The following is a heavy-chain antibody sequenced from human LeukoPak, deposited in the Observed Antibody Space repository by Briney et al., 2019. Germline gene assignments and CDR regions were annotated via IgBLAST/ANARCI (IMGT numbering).Heavy chain of an antibody. CDR1: GGSISSGGYY. J-gene: IGHJ2*01. D-gene: IGHD4-23*01. CDR3: ARDFEYGGQTGYFDL. V-gene: IGHV4-31*03. CDR2: IYYSGST. Sequence: SETLSRTCTVSGGSISSGGYYRSWTRQHPGKGLEWIGYIYYSGSTYYNPSLKSRVTISVDTSKNQFSLKLSSVTAADTAVYYCARDFEYGGQTGYFDLWGRGTLVTVSS.